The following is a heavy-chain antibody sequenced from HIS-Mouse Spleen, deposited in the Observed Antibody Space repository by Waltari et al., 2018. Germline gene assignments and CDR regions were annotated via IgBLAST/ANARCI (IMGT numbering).Heavy chain of an antibody. V-gene: IGHV3-30*03. CDR1: GLTFSSYG. D-gene: IGHD3-10*01. CDR3: EGVYGSGSYYFDY. CDR2: ISYDGSNK. J-gene: IGHJ4*02. Sequence: QVQLVESGGGVVQPGRSLRLPCAASGLTFSSYGMHWVRQAPGKGLEWVAVISYDGSNKYYADSVKGRFTISRDNSKNTLYLQMNSLRAEDTAVYYCEGVYGSGSYYFDYWGQGTLVTVSS.